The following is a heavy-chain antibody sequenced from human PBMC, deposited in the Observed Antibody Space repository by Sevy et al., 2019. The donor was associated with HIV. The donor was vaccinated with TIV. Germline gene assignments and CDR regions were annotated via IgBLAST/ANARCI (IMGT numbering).Heavy chain of an antibody. J-gene: IGHJ4*02. CDR1: GFTFRTYS. V-gene: IGHV3-21*04. CDR2: ISDDSRYI. Sequence: GGSLRLSCAASGFTFRTYSMNWVRQAPGKGLEWLSSISDDSRYIYYSDSVKGRFTISRANAKNFLFLQMNNLRVEDTAIYYCARDFTVFGVVPGIDYWGQGNLVTVSS. CDR3: ARDFTVFGVVPGIDY. D-gene: IGHD3-3*01.